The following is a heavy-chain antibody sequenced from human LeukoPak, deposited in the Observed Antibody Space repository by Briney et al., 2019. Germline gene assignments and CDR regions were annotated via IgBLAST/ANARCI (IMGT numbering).Heavy chain of an antibody. CDR1: GYTFTSYY. V-gene: IGHV1-46*01. D-gene: IGHD6-13*01. CDR3: ARGAVAAAGPGYYYYMDV. J-gene: IGHJ6*03. Sequence: ASVKVSCKASGYTFTSYYMHWVRQAPGQGLEWMGIINPGGGSTSYAQKFQGRVTMTRDMSTSTVYMELSSLRSEDTAVYYCARGAVAAAGPGYYYYMDVWGKGTTVTVSS. CDR2: INPGGGST.